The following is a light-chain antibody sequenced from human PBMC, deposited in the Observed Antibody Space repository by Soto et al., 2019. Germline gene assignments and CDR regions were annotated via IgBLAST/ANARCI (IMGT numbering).Light chain of an antibody. Sequence: SDLTRVGYGSGFHRQSITITKTETSSDVGSYNLVSRYQQHPGKAPKLMIYEGSKRPSGVSNRFSGSKSGNTASLTISGLQAEDEADYYCCSYAGSSTPVVFGGGTKVTVL. J-gene: IGLJ2*01. CDR3: CSYAGSSTPVV. CDR1: SSDVGSYNL. V-gene: IGLV2-23*01. CDR2: EGS.